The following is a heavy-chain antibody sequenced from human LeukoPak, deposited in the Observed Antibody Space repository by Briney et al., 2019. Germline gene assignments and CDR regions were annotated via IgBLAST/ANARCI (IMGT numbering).Heavy chain of an antibody. CDR1: GFTFSDYY. Sequence: GGSLRLSCAASGFTFSDYYMSWIRQAPGKGLEWVSYISSSSSYTNYADSVKGRFTISRDNAKNSQYLQMNSLRAEDTAVYYCARSRLWFGGGGAFDIWGQGTMVTVSS. CDR2: ISSSSSYT. V-gene: IGHV3-11*03. D-gene: IGHD3-10*01. CDR3: ARSRLWFGGGGAFDI. J-gene: IGHJ3*02.